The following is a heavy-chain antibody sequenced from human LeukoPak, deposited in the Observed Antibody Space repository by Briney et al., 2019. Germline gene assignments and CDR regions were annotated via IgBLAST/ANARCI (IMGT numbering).Heavy chain of an antibody. CDR1: GFTSSSYA. Sequence: PGGSLRLSCAASGFTSSSYAMSWVRQAPGKGLEWVPAISGSGGSTYYADSVKGRFTISRDNSKNTLYLQMNSLRAEDTAVYYCAKQGDLGDYDFDYWGQGTLVTVSS. J-gene: IGHJ4*02. CDR2: ISGSGGST. V-gene: IGHV3-23*01. D-gene: IGHD3-22*01. CDR3: AKQGDLGDYDFDY.